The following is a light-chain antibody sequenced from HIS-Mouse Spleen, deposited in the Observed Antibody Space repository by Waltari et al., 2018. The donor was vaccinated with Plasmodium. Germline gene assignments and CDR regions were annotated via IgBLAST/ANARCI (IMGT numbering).Light chain of an antibody. CDR2: RDS. Sequence: SYELTQPLSVSVALGQTARNTCGGNTLGSKTVHWYQQKPGQAPVLVIYRDSNRPSGIPGRFSGSNSGNTATLTISRAQAGDEADYYCQVWDSSTVFGGGTKLTVL. CDR1: TLGSKT. CDR3: QVWDSSTV. V-gene: IGLV3-9*01. J-gene: IGLJ3*02.